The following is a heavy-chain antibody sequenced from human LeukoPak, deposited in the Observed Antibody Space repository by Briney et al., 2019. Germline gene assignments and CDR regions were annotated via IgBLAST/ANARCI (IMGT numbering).Heavy chain of an antibody. Sequence: ASVKVSCKASGYTFTGNYMHWVRQAPGQGLEWMGWINPNSGGTNYAQKFQGRVTMTRDTSTGTAYMELNRLRSDDTAVYYCAREIGPIQLHLWGSAFDYWGQGTLVTVSS. D-gene: IGHD5-18*01. J-gene: IGHJ4*02. CDR1: GYTFTGNY. CDR3: AREIGPIQLHLWGSAFDY. CDR2: INPNSGGT. V-gene: IGHV1-2*02.